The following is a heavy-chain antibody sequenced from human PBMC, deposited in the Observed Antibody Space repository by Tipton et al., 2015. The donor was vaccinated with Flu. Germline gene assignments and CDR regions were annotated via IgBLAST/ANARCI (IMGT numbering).Heavy chain of an antibody. CDR1: VGTFSGYY. CDR3: ARGWIEWVRGDYFDN. D-gene: IGHD5-12*01. Sequence: TLSLTCAVYVGTFSGYYWSWIRQPPGKGLEWIGEVNHSGGTKYNPSLKSRVTLSVDTSKNQFSLRLTSVTAADTAVYFCARGWIEWVRGDYFDNWGQGTLVTVSS. V-gene: IGHV4-34*01. J-gene: IGHJ4*02. CDR2: VNHSGGT.